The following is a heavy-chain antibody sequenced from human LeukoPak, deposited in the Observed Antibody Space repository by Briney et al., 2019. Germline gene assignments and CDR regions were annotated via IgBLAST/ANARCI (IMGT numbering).Heavy chain of an antibody. V-gene: IGHV4-34*01. CDR1: GGSFSDYY. CDR2: INHSGST. CDR3: ARGLRYRHYDTPHDS. Sequence: PSETLSLTCAVYGGSFSDYYWTWIRQPPGKGLEWIGEINHSGSTNYNPSLKSRVTISVDTSKNQFSLKLSSLTAADTAVYYCARGLRYRHYDTPHDSWGQGTLVTASS. D-gene: IGHD3-22*01. J-gene: IGHJ4*02.